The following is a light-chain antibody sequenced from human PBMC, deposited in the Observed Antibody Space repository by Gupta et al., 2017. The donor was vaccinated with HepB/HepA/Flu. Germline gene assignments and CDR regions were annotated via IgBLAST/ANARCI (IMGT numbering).Light chain of an antibody. CDR1: QSISDW. CDR3: QEVSGSSWT. Sequence: DIQMTQSPSTLSASVGDRVTITCLASQSISDWLAWYQQKPGKAPNLLIYRASTLESGVPSRFSGSGSGTEFTLTSSSLQPDDFATYYCQEVSGSSWTFGQGTKVEIK. CDR2: RAS. J-gene: IGKJ1*01. V-gene: IGKV1-5*03.